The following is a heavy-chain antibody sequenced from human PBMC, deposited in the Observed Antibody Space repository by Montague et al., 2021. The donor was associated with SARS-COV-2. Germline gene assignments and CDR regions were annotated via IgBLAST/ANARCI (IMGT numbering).Heavy chain of an antibody. CDR1: GFTFSSYA. D-gene: IGHD2-2*01. J-gene: IGHJ3*02. V-gene: IGHV3-30*04. CDR2: ISYDGSNK. CDR3: ASEDIVVVMGAFDI. Sequence: SLRLSCAASGFTFSSYAMHWVRQAPGKGLEWVAVISYDGSNKYYADSVKGRFTISRDNSKNTLYLQMNSLRAEDTAVYYCASEDIVVVMGAFDIWGQGTMATVSS.